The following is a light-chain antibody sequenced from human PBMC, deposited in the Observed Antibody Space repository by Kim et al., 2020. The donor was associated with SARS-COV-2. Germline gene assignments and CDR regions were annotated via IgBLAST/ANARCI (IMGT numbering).Light chain of an antibody. CDR3: VAKETTSPLYV. CDR2: DVT. Sequence: QSALTQPASVSGSPGQSITISCSGDSSYIGRHNYVSWFQQHPGKAPKVIIFDVTSRPSGVSNRFSGSKSGNTASLTISGLQADDEADYYCVAKETTSPLYVFGTGTKVTVL. CDR1: SSYIGRHNY. V-gene: IGLV2-14*03. J-gene: IGLJ1*01.